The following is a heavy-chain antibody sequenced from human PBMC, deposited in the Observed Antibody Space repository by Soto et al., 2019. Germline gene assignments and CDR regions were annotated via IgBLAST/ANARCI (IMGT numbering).Heavy chain of an antibody. D-gene: IGHD4-4*01. CDR1: GYTFTSYY. V-gene: IGHV1-46*01. Sequence: QVQLVQSGAEVKKPGASVKVSCKASGYTFTSYYMHWVRQAPGQGLEWMGIINPSGGSTSYAQKFQGXXTXTXXTSTSTVYMELSSLRSEDTAVYYCARAGVTTLFDYWGQGTLVTVSS. CDR2: INPSGGST. CDR3: ARAGVTTLFDY. J-gene: IGHJ4*02.